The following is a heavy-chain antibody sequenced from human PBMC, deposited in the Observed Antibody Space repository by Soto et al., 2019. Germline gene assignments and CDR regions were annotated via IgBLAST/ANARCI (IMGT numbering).Heavy chain of an antibody. CDR1: GFTFSSYA. V-gene: IGHV3-23*01. CDR3: AKDLFCGGASCYTSDYYGLDV. Sequence: AGGSLRLSCAASGFTFSSYAMSWVRQAPGKGLEWVSVISGSGGSTYYADSVKGRFTISRDNSKNTLYLQMNSLRAEDTAVYYCAKDLFCGGASCYTSDYYGLDVWGLGTTVTVSS. CDR2: ISGSGGST. D-gene: IGHD2-2*02. J-gene: IGHJ6*02.